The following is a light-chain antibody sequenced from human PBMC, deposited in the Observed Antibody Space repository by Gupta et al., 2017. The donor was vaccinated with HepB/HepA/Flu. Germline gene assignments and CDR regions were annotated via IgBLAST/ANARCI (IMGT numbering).Light chain of an antibody. J-gene: IGKJ4*01. CDR2: DAS. CDR3: QQYDNLLLT. CDR1: QDISNY. V-gene: IGKV1-33*01. Sequence: DIPMTQSPSPLSASVGDRVTITCQASQDISNYLNWYQQKPGKAPKLLIYDASNLETGVPSRFSGSGSGTDFTFTISSLQPEDIATYYCQQYDNLLLTFGGGTKVEIK.